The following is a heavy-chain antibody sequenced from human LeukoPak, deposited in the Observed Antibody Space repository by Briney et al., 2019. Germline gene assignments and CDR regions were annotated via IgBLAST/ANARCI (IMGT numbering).Heavy chain of an antibody. J-gene: IGHJ6*03. CDR1: GGSISSYY. V-gene: IGHV4-59*01. CDR3: ARAGNYDFWSGSTYCYYYYYMDV. CDR2: IYYSGST. D-gene: IGHD3-3*01. Sequence: PSETLSLTCTVSGGSISSYYWSWIRQPPGKGLEWIGYIYYSGSTNYNPSLKSRVTISVDTSKNQFSLKLSSVTAADTAVYYCARAGNYDFWSGSTYCYYYYYMDVWGKGATVTVSS.